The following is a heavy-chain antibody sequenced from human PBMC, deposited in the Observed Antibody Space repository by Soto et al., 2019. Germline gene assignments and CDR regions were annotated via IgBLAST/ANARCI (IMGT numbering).Heavy chain of an antibody. CDR1: GFTFSSYG. J-gene: IGHJ4*02. CDR2: ISYDGSNK. CDR3: AKDPPYYYDSSGLPGY. D-gene: IGHD3-22*01. V-gene: IGHV3-30*18. Sequence: GGSLRLSCAASGFTFSSYGMHWVRQAPGKGLEWVAVISYDGSNKYYADSAKGRFTISRDNSKNTLYLQMNSLRAEDTAVYYCAKDPPYYYDSSGLPGYWGQGTLVTVSS.